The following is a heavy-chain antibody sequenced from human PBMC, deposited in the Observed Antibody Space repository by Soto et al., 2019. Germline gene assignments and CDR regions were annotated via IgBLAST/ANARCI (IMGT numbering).Heavy chain of an antibody. CDR1: GFTFSDYY. V-gene: IGHV3-11*06. D-gene: IGHD5-12*01. CDR3: ARDRGGYQRLYYYNGMDV. CDR2: ISSSSGST. J-gene: IGHJ6*02. Sequence: GGSLRLSCAASGFTFSDYYMSWIRQAPGKGLEYISYISSSSGSTNYADSVKGRFTISRDNAKNSLYLQMSSLGAEDTAVYYCARDRGGYQRLYYYNGMDVWGQATKVTVS.